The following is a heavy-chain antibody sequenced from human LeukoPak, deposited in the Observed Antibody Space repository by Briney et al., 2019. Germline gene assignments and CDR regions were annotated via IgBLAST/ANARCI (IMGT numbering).Heavy chain of an antibody. CDR3: TRDRGFCTGATCHPNDY. J-gene: IGHJ4*02. V-gene: IGHV3-21*01. CDR1: GFTFSSYG. CDR2: ITSNSFI. Sequence: GGSLRLSCAASGFTFSSYGMNWVRQAPGKGLEWVSSITSNSFIYFADSVKGRFTISRDNAKNSLYLQMNSLRAEDTAVYYCTRDRGFCTGATCHPNDYWGQGTLLTVSS. D-gene: IGHD2-8*02.